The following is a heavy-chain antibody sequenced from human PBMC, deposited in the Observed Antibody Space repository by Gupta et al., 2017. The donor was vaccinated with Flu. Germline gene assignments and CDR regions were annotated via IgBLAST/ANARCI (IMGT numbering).Heavy chain of an antibody. CDR1: GGSIDSGPYY. Sequence: QVQLQESGPGLVKPSQTLSLTCTVSGGSIDSGPYYWNWVRQPAGEGLDWIGRIYTSGNTDYNPSLKSRVTISIDMSKNQFSLKLNSVTAADTAVYFCARDRKGLIPGRTNFFDYWGRGALVTVSS. CDR3: ARDRKGLIPGRTNFFDY. CDR2: IYTSGNT. V-gene: IGHV4-61*02. J-gene: IGHJ4*02. D-gene: IGHD2-2*01.